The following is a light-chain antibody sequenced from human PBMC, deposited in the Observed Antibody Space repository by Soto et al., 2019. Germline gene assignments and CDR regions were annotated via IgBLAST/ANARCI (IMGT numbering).Light chain of an antibody. V-gene: IGKV3-20*01. Sequence: EFVLTQSPGTLSLSPGERATLSCRASQTVRNNYLAWYQQKPGQAPRLLIYDASSRATGIPDRFSGGGSGTDFTLTISRLEPEYFAVYYCQQFSSYPLTFGGGTNVEIK. CDR2: DAS. J-gene: IGKJ4*01. CDR3: QQFSSYPLT. CDR1: QTVRNNY.